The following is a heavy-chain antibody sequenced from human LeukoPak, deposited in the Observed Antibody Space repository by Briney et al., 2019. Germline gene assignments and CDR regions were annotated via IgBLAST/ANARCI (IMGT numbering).Heavy chain of an antibody. D-gene: IGHD1-26*01. J-gene: IGHJ4*02. CDR3: ACGSYFDY. V-gene: IGHV4-59*01. CDR2: IYYSGST. Sequence: SETLSLTCAVYGGSFSGYYWSWIRQPPGKGLEWIGYIYYSGSTNYNPSLKSRVTISVDTSKNQFSLKLSSVTAADTAVYYCACGSYFDYWGQGTLVTVSS. CDR1: GGSFSGYY.